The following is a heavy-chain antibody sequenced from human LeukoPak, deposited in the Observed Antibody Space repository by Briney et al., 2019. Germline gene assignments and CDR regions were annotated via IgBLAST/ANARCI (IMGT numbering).Heavy chain of an antibody. D-gene: IGHD2-21*02. CDR1: GYTFTSYA. J-gene: IGHJ4*02. Sequence: ASVRVSCKASGYTFTSYAMHWVRQAPGQRLECMGWINTGNGNTKYSQKFQGRVTITRDTSASTAYMDLSSLRSEDTAVYYCARNTETAIPLPYYFDYWGQGTLVTVSS. CDR3: ARNTETAIPLPYYFDY. V-gene: IGHV1-3*04. CDR2: INTGNGNT.